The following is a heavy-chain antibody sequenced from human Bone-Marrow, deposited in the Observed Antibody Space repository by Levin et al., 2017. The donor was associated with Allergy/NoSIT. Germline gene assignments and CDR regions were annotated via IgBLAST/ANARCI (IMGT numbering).Heavy chain of an antibody. D-gene: IGHD1/OR15-1a*01. V-gene: IGHV3-21*01. CDR1: GFTFSAYS. CDR2: ISNDGSYR. CDR3: ARDLLPENWSNHYCGLDV. Sequence: GESLKISCAASGFTFSAYSMSWVRLVPGKGLEWVSYISNDGSYRNYADSVRGRFTISRDNAKNSLFLQMNSLRAEDTAVYYCARDLLPENWSNHYCGLDVWGLGTTVTVSS. J-gene: IGHJ6*02.